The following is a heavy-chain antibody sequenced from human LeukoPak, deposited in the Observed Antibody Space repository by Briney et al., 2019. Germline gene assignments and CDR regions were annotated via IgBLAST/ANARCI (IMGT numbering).Heavy chain of an antibody. J-gene: IGHJ4*02. CDR2: ISSSGSDI. CDR3: ARRNVLLWFGELLMFFDY. V-gene: IGHV3-48*03. Sequence: GGSLRLSCAASGFTFSNYEMHWVRQAPGKGLEWVSYISSSGSDIYYADSVKGRFTISRDNAKNSLYLQMNSLRAEDTAVYYCARRNVLLWFGELLMFFDYWGQGTLVTVSS. D-gene: IGHD3-10*01. CDR1: GFTFSNYE.